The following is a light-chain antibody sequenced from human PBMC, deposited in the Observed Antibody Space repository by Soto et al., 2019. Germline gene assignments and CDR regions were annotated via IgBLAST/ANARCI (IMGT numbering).Light chain of an antibody. CDR1: SSDIGVYNY. J-gene: IGLJ1*01. CDR3: SSYAGSNNLYV. Sequence: SLLTQPPSASGSPGQSVTISCTGTSSDIGVYNYVSWYQQHPGKAPKLMIYEVSKRPSGVPDRFSGSKSGNTASLTVSGLQAEDEADYYCSSYAGSNNLYVFGTGTKVTVL. CDR2: EVS. V-gene: IGLV2-8*01.